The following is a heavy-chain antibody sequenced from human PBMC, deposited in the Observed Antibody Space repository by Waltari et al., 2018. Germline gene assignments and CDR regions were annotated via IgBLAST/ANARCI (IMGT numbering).Heavy chain of an antibody. CDR1: GFTFRNNW. CDR2: IDPGGRTI. D-gene: IGHD2-8*02. V-gene: IGHV3-74*01. Sequence: EVQLVESGGGLVQPGGSVRLSCAASGFTFRNNWMHWVRQAPGKGLVWVARIDPGGRTINHADSVRGRFTISRDDAKDTLYLQMDSLRPEDTAVYHCARDLVGKDDFWGQGTLVIVSS. J-gene: IGHJ4*02. CDR3: ARDLVGKDDF.